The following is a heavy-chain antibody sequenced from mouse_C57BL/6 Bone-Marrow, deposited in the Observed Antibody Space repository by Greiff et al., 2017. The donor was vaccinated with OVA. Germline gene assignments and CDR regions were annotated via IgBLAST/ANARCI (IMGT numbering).Heavy chain of an antibody. J-gene: IGHJ1*03. CDR1: GFTFSSYG. D-gene: IGHD1-1*01. V-gene: IGHV5-6*01. Sequence: DVQLVESGGDLVKPGGSLKLSCAASGFTFSSYGMSWVRQTPDKRLEWVATISSGGSYTYYPDSVKGRFTISRDNAKNTLYLQMSSLKSEDTAMYYCALLLVHWYFGVWGTGTTVTVSS. CDR2: ISSGGSYT. CDR3: ALLLVHWYFGV.